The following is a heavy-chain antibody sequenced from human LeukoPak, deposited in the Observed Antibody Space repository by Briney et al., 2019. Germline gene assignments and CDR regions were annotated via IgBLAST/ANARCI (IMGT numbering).Heavy chain of an antibody. V-gene: IGHV3-66*01. CDR3: AKGGHGYWDFDL. D-gene: IGHD3-16*01. J-gene: IGHJ2*01. Sequence: LSGGSLRLSCAASGITVSSNYMSWVRQAPGKGLEWVSVTHSGGTTDYADSVKGRFTNSRDNSKNTLYLQMNSLRAEDTAVYYCAKGGHGYWDFDLWGRGTLVTVSS. CDR1: GITVSSNY. CDR2: THSGGTT.